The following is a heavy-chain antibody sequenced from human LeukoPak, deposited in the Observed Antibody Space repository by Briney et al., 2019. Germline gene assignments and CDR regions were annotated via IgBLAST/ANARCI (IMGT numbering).Heavy chain of an antibody. Sequence: PGGSLRLSCAASGLTFSSYGMHWVRQAPGKGLELVAVIWDDGSNKYYADSVKGRFTISRDNSKNTLYLQMNSLRAEHTAVYYCARVYQLLGYYYGMDVWGQGTTVTVSS. CDR3: ARVYQLLGYYYGMDV. CDR1: GLTFSSYG. V-gene: IGHV3-33*01. CDR2: IWDDGSNK. J-gene: IGHJ6*02. D-gene: IGHD2-2*01.